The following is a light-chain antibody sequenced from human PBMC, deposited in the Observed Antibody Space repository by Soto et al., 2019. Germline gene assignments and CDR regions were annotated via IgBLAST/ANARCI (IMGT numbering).Light chain of an antibody. V-gene: IGLV2-14*01. CDR2: DVS. CDR3: SSYTSSSIL. CDR1: SSDVGGYNY. J-gene: IGLJ2*01. Sequence: QSALTQPASVSGSPGQSITISCTGTSSDVGGYNYVSWYQQHPGKAPKLMIYDVSNRPSGVSNRFSGSKSGNTASLTISGLQAEDVADYYCSSYTSSSILFGGGTKLTVL.